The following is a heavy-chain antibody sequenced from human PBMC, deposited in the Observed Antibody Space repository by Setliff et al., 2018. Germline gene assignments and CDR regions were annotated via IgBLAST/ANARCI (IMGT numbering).Heavy chain of an antibody. CDR1: GGSISSGNYY. V-gene: IGHV4-39*07. D-gene: IGHD3-16*01. CDR3: TTDPSPTFGGVIGAAFDI. J-gene: IGHJ3*02. CDR2: IYYSGGT. Sequence: SETLSLTCRVSGGSISSGNYYWGLIRQPPGKGLEWVATIYYSGGTYSNPSLKSRLIISIDAPDNQFSVKLSSVTAADTAVYYCTTDPSPTFGGVIGAAFDIWGQGTMVTVSS.